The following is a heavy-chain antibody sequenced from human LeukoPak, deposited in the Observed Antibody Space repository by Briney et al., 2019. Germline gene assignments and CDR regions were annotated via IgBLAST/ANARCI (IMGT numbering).Heavy chain of an antibody. J-gene: IGHJ4*02. D-gene: IGHD5-24*01. V-gene: IGHV4-59*01. CDR2: IYYSGST. CDR3: ARVGRYGYNLEYFDY. CDR1: GGSTSSYY. Sequence: KASETLSLTCTVSGGSTSSYYWSWIRQPPGKGLEWIGYIYYSGSTNYNPSLKSRVTISVETSKNQFSLKLSSVTAADTAVYYCARVGRYGYNLEYFDYWGQGTLVTVSS.